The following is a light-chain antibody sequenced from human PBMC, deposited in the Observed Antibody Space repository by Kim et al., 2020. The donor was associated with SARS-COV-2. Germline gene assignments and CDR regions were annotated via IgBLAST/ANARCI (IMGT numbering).Light chain of an antibody. CDR3: ATWDDRLDVMM. CDR1: SSNIGSNT. V-gene: IGLV1-44*01. CDR2: SNG. J-gene: IGLJ3*02. Sequence: QSAVTQPPSASGTPGQRVTISCSGGSSNIGSNTVNWYQQFPGTAPKFLIDSNGRRPSGVSDRVSCSKSGASASLAISGLQSEDEADYYCATWDDRLDVMMFGGGTKVTVL.